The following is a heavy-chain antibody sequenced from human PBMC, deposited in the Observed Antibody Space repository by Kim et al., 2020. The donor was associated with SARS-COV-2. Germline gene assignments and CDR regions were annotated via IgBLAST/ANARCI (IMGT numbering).Heavy chain of an antibody. V-gene: IGHV4-59*08. CDR2: MYCRGST. J-gene: IGHJ5*02. Sequence: MYCRGSTNTNPPLKSRVTKSVETAKNQFSLRLSAGTAADAAVYYCARGFDPWGQGTLVTVSS. CDR3: ARGFDP.